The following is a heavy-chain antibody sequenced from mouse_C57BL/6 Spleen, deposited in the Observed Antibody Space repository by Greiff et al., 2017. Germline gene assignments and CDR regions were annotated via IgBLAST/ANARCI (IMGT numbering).Heavy chain of an antibody. V-gene: IGHV1-5*01. CDR1: GYTFTSYW. Sequence: VQLQQSGTVLARPGASVKMSCKTSGYTFTSYWMHWVKQRPGQGLEWIGAIYPGNSDTSYNQKFKGKAKLTAVTSASTAYMELSSLTNEDSAVYFCTARKKDWDGGYFDYWGQGTTLTVSS. D-gene: IGHD4-1*01. CDR3: TARKKDWDGGYFDY. J-gene: IGHJ2*01. CDR2: IYPGNSDT.